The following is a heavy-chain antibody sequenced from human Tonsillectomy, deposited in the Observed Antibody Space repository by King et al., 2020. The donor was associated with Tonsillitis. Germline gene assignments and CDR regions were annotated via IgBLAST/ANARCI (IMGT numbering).Heavy chain of an antibody. V-gene: IGHV3-48*03. CDR1: GFTFSSYE. Sequence: VQLVESGGGLVQPGGSLRLSCAASGFTFSSYEMNWVLQAPGKGLEWGSDISSSGNTIYYADSVKGRVTISRDNAKNSLYLQMNSLRVEDTALYYCAGGSYFKIDYWGQGTLVTVSS. CDR2: ISSSGNTI. CDR3: AGGSYFKIDY. D-gene: IGHD1-26*01. J-gene: IGHJ4*02.